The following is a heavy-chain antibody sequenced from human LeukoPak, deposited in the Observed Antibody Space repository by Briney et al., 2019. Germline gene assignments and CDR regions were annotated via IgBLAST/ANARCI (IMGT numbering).Heavy chain of an antibody. CDR1: GFTFSSYA. Sequence: GGSLRLSCAASGFTFSSYAMSWVRQAPGKGLEWVSDINDSGGSTYYADSVKGRFTISRDNSKNTLYLQMNSLRAEDTAVYYCAKNIGSGSYYKLYGMDVWGQGTTVTVSS. V-gene: IGHV3-23*01. CDR3: AKNIGSGSYYKLYGMDV. D-gene: IGHD3-10*01. J-gene: IGHJ6*02. CDR2: INDSGGST.